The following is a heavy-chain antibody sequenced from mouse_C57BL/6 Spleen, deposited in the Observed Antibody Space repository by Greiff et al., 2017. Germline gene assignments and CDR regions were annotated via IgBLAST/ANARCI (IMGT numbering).Heavy chain of an antibody. CDR2: FHPYNDDT. CDR1: GYTFTTYP. CDR3: ARSLYGSSLGAMDY. Sequence: QVQLQQSGAELVKPGASVKMSCKASGYTFTTYPIEWMKQNHGKSLEWIGNFHPYNDDTKYNEKFKGKATLTVDKSSSSVYLELSRLTSDDSAVYYCARSLYGSSLGAMDYWGQGTSVTVSS. D-gene: IGHD1-1*01. J-gene: IGHJ4*01. V-gene: IGHV1-47*01.